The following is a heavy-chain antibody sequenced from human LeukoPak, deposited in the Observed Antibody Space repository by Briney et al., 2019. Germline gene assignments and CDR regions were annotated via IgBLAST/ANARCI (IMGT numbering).Heavy chain of an antibody. D-gene: IGHD3-3*01. Sequence: GASVKVSCKASGHTLATRHIHWVRQAPGLGLEWMGIIYLTEGSTTDVQRFHGRVTLTRDTSTSTVYMELNRLTSEDTAVYYCARDGGHYEMDLWGQGTTVSVSS. CDR2: IYLTEGST. CDR1: GHTLATRH. V-gene: IGHV1-46*01. J-gene: IGHJ6*02. CDR3: ARDGGHYEMDL.